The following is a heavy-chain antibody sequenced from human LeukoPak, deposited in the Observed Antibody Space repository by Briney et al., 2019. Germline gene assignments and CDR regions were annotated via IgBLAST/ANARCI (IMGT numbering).Heavy chain of an antibody. CDR3: AREVLTPYSSGWRRNAYFDY. CDR2: TYYRSKWYN. CDR1: GDSVSSNSAA. J-gene: IGHJ4*02. Sequence: SQTLSLTCAISGDSVSSNSAAWNWIRQSPSRGLEWLGRTYYRSKWYNDYAVSVKSRITINPDTSKNQFSLQLNSVTPEDTALYYCAREVLTPYSSGWRRNAYFDYWGQGTLVTVSS. V-gene: IGHV6-1*01. D-gene: IGHD6-19*01.